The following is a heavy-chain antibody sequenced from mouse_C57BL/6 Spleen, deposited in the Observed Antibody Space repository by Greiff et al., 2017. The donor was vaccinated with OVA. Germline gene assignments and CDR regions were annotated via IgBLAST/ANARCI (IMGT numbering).Heavy chain of an antibody. CDR2: IDPSDSET. D-gene: IGHD1-1*01. J-gene: IGHJ1*03. CDR1: GYTFTSYW. V-gene: IGHV1-52*01. CDR3: ASGSSYWYFEV. Sequence: QVHVKQPGAELVRPGSSVKLSCKASGYTFTSYWMHWVKQRPIQGLEWIGNIDPSDSETHYNQKFKDKATLTVDKSSSTAYMQLSSLTSEDSAVYYCASGSSYWYFEVGGTGTTVTVSS.